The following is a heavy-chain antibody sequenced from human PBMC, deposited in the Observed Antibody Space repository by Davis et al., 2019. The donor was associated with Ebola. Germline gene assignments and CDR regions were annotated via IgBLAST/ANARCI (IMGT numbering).Heavy chain of an antibody. J-gene: IGHJ4*02. CDR3: ARLDVAATEGVDY. D-gene: IGHD2-15*01. CDR1: GYTFTSYD. Sequence: ASVKVSCKASGYTFTSYDINWVRQAPGQGLEWMGWMNPNSGNTGYAQKFQGRVTMTRNTSISTAYMELSSLRSEDTAVYYCARLDVAATEGVDYWGQGTLVTVSS. V-gene: IGHV1-8*01. CDR2: MNPNSGNT.